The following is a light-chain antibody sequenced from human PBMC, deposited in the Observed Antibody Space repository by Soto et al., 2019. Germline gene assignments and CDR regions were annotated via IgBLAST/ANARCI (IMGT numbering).Light chain of an antibody. V-gene: IGKV1-27*01. CDR3: QKYDSAPLFT. J-gene: IGKJ3*01. Sequence: DIQMTQTPPSLSASVGDRVTITCRASQAISKYLAWYQQKPGKVPKLLIYAASTLQSGVPSRFSGSGSGTDFTLIISSLQPEDVATYYCQKYDSAPLFTFGAGTRVDVK. CDR1: QAISKY. CDR2: AAS.